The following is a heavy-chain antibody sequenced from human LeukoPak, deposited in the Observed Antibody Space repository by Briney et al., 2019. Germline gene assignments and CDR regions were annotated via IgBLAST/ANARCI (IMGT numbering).Heavy chain of an antibody. V-gene: IGHV3-7*01. D-gene: IGHD3-10*01. CDR1: GLSFGSYW. Sequence: GGSLRLSCVASGLSFGSYWMDWVRQAPGKGLEWVANIRKDGGDIHYVDSVKGRFTISRDNAKNSVYLQMHSLRAEDTAMYYCARDAFGDFSYWGQENLVTVSS. CDR2: IRKDGGDI. J-gene: IGHJ4*02. CDR3: ARDAFGDFSY.